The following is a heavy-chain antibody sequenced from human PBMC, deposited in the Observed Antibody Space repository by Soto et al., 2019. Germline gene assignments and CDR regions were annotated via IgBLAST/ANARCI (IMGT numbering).Heavy chain of an antibody. D-gene: IGHD3-22*01. V-gene: IGHV4-39*01. CDR1: GSADSREY. Sequence: LTRAESGSADSREYWSWRPQPSGKGLEWVGTIYYTGTTYYNPFLKTRLTISVDTSKNQFSLKLSSVTASDTAVYFCARYYDTSNRPYFHPWGQGTLVTVS. CDR3: ARYYDTSNRPYFHP. CDR2: IYYTGTT. J-gene: IGHJ1*01.